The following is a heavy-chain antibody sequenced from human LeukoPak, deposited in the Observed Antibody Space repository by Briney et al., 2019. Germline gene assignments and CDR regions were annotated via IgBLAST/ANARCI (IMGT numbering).Heavy chain of an antibody. Sequence: GGSLRLSCAASGFTFSKNWLHWVRHAPGKGLVWGSRISPDDKTTSYADSVKGRFTISRDNSKNTLYLQMNSLRAEDTAVYYCAREGYDILTGYPDYRGQGTLVTVSS. CDR3: AREGYDILTGYPDY. J-gene: IGHJ4*02. V-gene: IGHV3-74*01. D-gene: IGHD3-9*01. CDR1: GFTFSKNW. CDR2: ISPDDKTT.